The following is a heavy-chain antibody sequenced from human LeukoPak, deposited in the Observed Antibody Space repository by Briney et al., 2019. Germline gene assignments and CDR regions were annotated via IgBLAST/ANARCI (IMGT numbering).Heavy chain of an antibody. V-gene: IGHV3-43*02. J-gene: IGHJ4*02. CDR3: ARESGKFDY. Sequence: GGSLRLSCVASGLPIADFAMHWVRQAPGKGLEWVSLISGDGVSTFYADSVKGQFSISRDNSKNSLSLEMNSLRTEDTAMYYCARESGKFDYWGQGTLVAVSS. CDR2: ISGDGVST. CDR1: GLPIADFA.